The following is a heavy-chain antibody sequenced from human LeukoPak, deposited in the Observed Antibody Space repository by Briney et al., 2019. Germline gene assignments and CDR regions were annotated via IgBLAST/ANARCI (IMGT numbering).Heavy chain of an antibody. V-gene: IGHV3-30*04. CDR3: ARDGEADIVVVVALFLFDY. CDR2: ISYDGSNK. J-gene: IGHJ4*02. D-gene: IGHD2-15*01. CDR1: GFTFSSYA. Sequence: GGSLRLSCAASGFTFSSYAMHWVRQAPGKGLEWVAVISYDGSNKYYADSVKGGFTISRDNAKNTLHMQMNSLRAEDTAVYYCARDGEADIVVVVALFLFDYWGQGTLVTVSS.